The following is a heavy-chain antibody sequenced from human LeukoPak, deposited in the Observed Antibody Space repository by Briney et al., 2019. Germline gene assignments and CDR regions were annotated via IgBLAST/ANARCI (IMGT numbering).Heavy chain of an antibody. CDR3: RDPFDY. Sequence: GGSLRLSCAASGFTFSSYAMSWVRQAPGKGLEWVSGISGSGGRTHYADSVKGRFTISRDNSKNTLYLQMNSLRVEDTAVYYCRDPFDYWGQGTLVTVSS. D-gene: IGHD2/OR15-2a*01. V-gene: IGHV3-23*01. J-gene: IGHJ4*02. CDR1: GFTFSSYA. CDR2: ISGSGGRT.